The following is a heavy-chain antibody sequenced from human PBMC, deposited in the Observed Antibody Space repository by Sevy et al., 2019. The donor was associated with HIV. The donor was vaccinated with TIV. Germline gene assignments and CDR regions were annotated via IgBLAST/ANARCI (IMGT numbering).Heavy chain of an antibody. V-gene: IGHV3-53*01. CDR3: ARGYCGGGSCTAFDP. CDR2: MYGGGSP. CDR1: GFSISNNC. D-gene: IGHD2-15*01. J-gene: IGHJ5*02. Sequence: GGSLRLSCAASGFSISNNCMAWVRQAPGKGLEWVSVMYGGGSPYYADSVKGRFALSRDMSKNTVYLQMNSLRAEDTAVYYCARGYCGGGSCTAFDPWGQGSLVTVSS.